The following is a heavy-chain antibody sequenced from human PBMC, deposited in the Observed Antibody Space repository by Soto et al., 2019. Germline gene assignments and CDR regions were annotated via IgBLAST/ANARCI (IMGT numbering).Heavy chain of an antibody. CDR1: GGTFSGYY. Sequence: QVQLQQWGAGLLKPSETLSLICGVYGGTFSGYYWTWIRQPPGQGLEWIGEVNPSGSTNDNPALKSRVTLSDDTSKNQFSLKLNSVAAADTAVYYCARGPWAGTRRPFDFWGQGTMVTVSS. V-gene: IGHV4-34*01. D-gene: IGHD6-19*01. CDR3: ARGPWAGTRRPFDF. CDR2: VNPSGST. J-gene: IGHJ3*01.